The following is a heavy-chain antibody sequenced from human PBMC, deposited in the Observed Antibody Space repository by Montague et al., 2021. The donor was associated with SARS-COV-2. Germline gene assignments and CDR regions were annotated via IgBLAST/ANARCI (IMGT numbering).Heavy chain of an antibody. V-gene: IGHV4-39*01. Sequence: SGSTYYNPSLKSRVTISVDTSKNQFSLKLSSVTAADTALYYCERRESMVRGVIIPFSSPLDYGGQGTLVTVYS. CDR2: SGST. J-gene: IGHJ4*02. CDR3: ERRESMVRGVIIPFSSPLDY. D-gene: IGHD3-10*01.